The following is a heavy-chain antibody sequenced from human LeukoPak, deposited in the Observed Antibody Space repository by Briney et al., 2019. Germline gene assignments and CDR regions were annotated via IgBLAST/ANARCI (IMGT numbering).Heavy chain of an antibody. V-gene: IGHV3-11*06. D-gene: IGHD5-18*01. CDR2: ISSSSSYT. CDR1: GFTFSDYY. CDR3: ARDTAMVRGVEYYYGMDV. Sequence: GGSLRLSCAASGFTFSDYYMSWIRQAPGKGLERVSYISSSSSYTNYADSVKGRFTISRDNAKNSLYLQMNSLRAEDTAVYYCARDTAMVRGVEYYYGMDVWGKGTTVTVSS. J-gene: IGHJ6*04.